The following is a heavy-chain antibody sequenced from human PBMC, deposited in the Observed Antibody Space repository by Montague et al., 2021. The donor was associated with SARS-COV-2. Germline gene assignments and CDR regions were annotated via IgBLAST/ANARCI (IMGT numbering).Heavy chain of an antibody. J-gene: IGHJ6*02. CDR3: ARDQRRYGSGSYYGPHYYYYGMDV. Sequence: SLRLSGAASGFTVSRNYMSWVRQAPGKGLEWVSVIYSGGSTYYAYSVNXRFTISRDNSKNTLYLQMNSLRAEDTAVYYCARDQRRYGSGSYYGPHYYYYGMDVWGQGTTVTVSS. D-gene: IGHD3-10*01. V-gene: IGHV3-66*02. CDR2: IYSGGST. CDR1: GFTVSRNY.